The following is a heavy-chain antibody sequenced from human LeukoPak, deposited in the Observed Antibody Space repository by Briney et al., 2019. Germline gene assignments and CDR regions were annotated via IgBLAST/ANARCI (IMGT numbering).Heavy chain of an antibody. CDR1: GFTFSSYS. Sequence: GGSLRLSCAASGFTFSSYSMNWVRQAPGKGLEWVPSISSSSSYIYYADSVKGRFTISRDNAKNSLYLQMNSLGAEDTAVYYCTRGGYSYGSNWFDPWGQGTLVTVSS. CDR2: ISSSSSYI. V-gene: IGHV3-21*01. CDR3: TRGGYSYGSNWFDP. D-gene: IGHD5-18*01. J-gene: IGHJ5*02.